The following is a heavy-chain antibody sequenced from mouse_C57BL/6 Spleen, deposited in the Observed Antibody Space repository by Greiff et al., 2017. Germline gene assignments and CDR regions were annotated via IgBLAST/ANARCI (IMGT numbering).Heavy chain of an antibody. J-gene: IGHJ4*01. Sequence: EVQVVESGGGLVQPGGSLSLSCAASGFTFTDYYMSWVRQPPGKALEWLGFIRNKANGYTTEYSASVKGRFTISRDNSQSILYLQMNALRAEDSATYYCARVLYDGYYFYAMDYWGQGTSVTVSS. CDR2: IRNKANGYTT. D-gene: IGHD2-3*01. V-gene: IGHV7-3*01. CDR1: GFTFTDYY. CDR3: ARVLYDGYYFYAMDY.